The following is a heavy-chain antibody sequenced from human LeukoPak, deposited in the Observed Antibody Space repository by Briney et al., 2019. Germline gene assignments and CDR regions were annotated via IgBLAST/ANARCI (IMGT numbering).Heavy chain of an antibody. CDR2: IYAGNGNV. V-gene: IGHV1-3*01. CDR1: GYTLSSYT. D-gene: IGHD5-24*01. Sequence: GASVKVSCKASGYTLSSYTLHWVRQAPGQRPEWMGCIYAGNGNVKYSQNFQGRVTITRDTSASTAYMELSSLRSEDTAVYYCARARDYYYYYMDVWGKGTTVTVSS. CDR3: ARARDYYYYYMDV. J-gene: IGHJ6*03.